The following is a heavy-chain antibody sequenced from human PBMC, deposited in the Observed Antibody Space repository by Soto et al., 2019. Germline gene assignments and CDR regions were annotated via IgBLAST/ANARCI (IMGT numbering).Heavy chain of an antibody. V-gene: IGHV3-74*01. CDR3: TRADYCYYPIYFDA. J-gene: IGHJ4*02. Sequence: EVQLVESGGGLVQPGGSLRLSCAASGFTFSTYWMHWVRQAPGKGLVWVSRINIDGSSTSYADSVKGRLTISRDNAKNTLYLQMNSLRAEDTSVYYCTRADYCYYPIYFDAWGQGTQVTVSS. D-gene: IGHD4-17*01. CDR2: INIDGSST. CDR1: GFTFSTYW.